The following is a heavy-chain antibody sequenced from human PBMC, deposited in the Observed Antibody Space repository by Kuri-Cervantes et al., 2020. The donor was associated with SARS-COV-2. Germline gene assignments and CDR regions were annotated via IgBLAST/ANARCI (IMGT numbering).Heavy chain of an antibody. J-gene: IGHJ6*03. CDR3: AKDGGIVGATRAYYMDV. CDR2: ISGSGGSR. CDR1: GFTFSSYA. D-gene: IGHD1-26*01. V-gene: IGHV3-23*01. Sequence: GGSLRLSCAASGFTFSSYAMSWVRQAPGKGLEWVSGISGSGGSRYYADSVKGRFTISRDNSKNTVYLQMKSLRAEDTAVYYCAKDGGIVGATRAYYMDVWGKGTTVTVSS.